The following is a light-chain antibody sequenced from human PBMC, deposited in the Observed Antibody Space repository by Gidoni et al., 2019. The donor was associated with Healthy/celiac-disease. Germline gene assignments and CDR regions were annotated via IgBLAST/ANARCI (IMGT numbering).Light chain of an antibody. CDR1: QSASNY. J-gene: IGKJ4*01. CDR2: DSS. Sequence: EIVLTQTPATLSLAPGERATLPCRASQSASNYLAWYQQKTGQAPRLLIYDSSNRAAGIPARFSGSGSWTDFTLTISSLEPEDFAVYYCQQRSNWPPLTFGGGTKVEIK. CDR3: QQRSNWPPLT. V-gene: IGKV3-11*01.